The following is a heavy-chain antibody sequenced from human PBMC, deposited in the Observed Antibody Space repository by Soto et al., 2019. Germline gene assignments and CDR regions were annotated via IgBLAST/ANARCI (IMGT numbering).Heavy chain of an antibody. CDR3: ARVKDRQQLGGNYYYILDV. J-gene: IGHJ6*02. V-gene: IGHV1-69*12. D-gene: IGHD3-3*02. CDR2: IMHVFATP. CDR1: GGTFSTSA. Sequence: QVQLVQSGAEVKKPGSSVKVSCKASGGTFSTSAITWVRQAPGQGFEWVGGIMHVFATPDYAQNFQGRVTITAAESTTTAYRDLTSLIADDTAVYYWARVKDRQQLGGNYYYILDVWGQGNAITVTS.